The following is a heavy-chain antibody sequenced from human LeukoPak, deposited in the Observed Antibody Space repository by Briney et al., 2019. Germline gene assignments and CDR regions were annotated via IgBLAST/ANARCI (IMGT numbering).Heavy chain of an antibody. CDR1: GFTLSTYA. CDR2: TSSSDAGT. J-gene: IGHJ4*02. V-gene: IGHV3-23*01. Sequence: GGSLRLSCAASGFTLSTYAMSWVRQTPGKGLEWVAATSSSDAGTYYTSSVKGRFTISRDNSKNTLYLQMNSLRAEDTAVYYCARSPSGDSSGYHYYFDYWGQGILVTVSS. CDR3: ARSPSGDSSGYHYYFDY. D-gene: IGHD3-22*01.